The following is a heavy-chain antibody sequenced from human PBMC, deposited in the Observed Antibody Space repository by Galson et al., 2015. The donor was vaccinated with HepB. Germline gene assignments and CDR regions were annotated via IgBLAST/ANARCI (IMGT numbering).Heavy chain of an antibody. CDR2: IIPILGIA. CDR3: ARDLRVIPKGYYYYYYGMDV. V-gene: IGHV1-69*04. J-gene: IGHJ6*02. CDR1: GGTFSSYA. D-gene: IGHD2-21*01. Sequence: SVTVSCKASGGTFSSYAISWVRQAPGQGLEWMGRIIPILGIANYAQKFQGRVTITADKSTSTAYMELSSLRSEGTAVYYCARDLRVIPKGYYYYYYGMDVWGQGTMVTVSS.